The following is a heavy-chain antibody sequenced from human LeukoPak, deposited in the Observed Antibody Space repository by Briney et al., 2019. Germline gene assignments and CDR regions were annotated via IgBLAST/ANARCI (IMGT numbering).Heavy chain of an antibody. CDR2: IGGSGGST. J-gene: IGHJ4*02. CDR1: GFTFSTYV. V-gene: IGHV3-23*01. Sequence: GGSLRLSCAASGFTFSTYVMSWVRRAPGKGLEWVSGIGGSGGSTFYADSVKGRFTISRDNSKDTLYLQMNSLRAEDTAVYYCAKGSVWGQGTLVTVSS. CDR3: AKGSV.